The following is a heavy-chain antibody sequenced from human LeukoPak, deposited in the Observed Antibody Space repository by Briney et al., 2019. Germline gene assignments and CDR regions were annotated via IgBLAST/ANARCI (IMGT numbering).Heavy chain of an antibody. J-gene: IGHJ6*03. CDR3: ARGVVIIIHYYYYMDV. Sequence: GASVKVSCKASGYTFTCYYMHGVRQAPGQGREWMGWINPNSCGTNYAQKFQGRVTMTRDTSISTAYMELSRLRSDDTAVYYCARGVVIIIHYYYYMDVWGKGTTVTVSS. V-gene: IGHV1-2*02. CDR2: INPNSCGT. D-gene: IGHD3-3*01. CDR1: GYTFTCYY.